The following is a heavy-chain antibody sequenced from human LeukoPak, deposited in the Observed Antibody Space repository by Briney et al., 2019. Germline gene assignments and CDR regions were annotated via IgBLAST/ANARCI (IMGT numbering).Heavy chain of an antibody. Sequence: ASVSVSCKASGYTFTSYGISWVRQAPGQGLEWMGWISAYNGNTKYAQKLQGRVTMTTDTSTSTAYMELRSLRPDDTAVYYCARDVQVGASGLYSYYMDVWGKGTTVTVSS. CDR2: ISAYNGNT. J-gene: IGHJ6*03. CDR1: GYTFTSYG. V-gene: IGHV1-18*01. CDR3: ARDVQVGASGLYSYYMDV. D-gene: IGHD1-26*01.